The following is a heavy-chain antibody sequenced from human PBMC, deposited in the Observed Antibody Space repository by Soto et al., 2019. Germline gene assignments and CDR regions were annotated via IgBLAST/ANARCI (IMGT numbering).Heavy chain of an antibody. Sequence: SETLSLTCAVSGGSVSSGSYYWSWIRQPPGKGLEWIGYIYYTGSTNYNPSLKSRVTISVDTSKNQFSLKLSSVTAADTAVYFCARDATPSFYYYYGMDVWGQGTTVTVSS. D-gene: IGHD6-6*01. CDR3: ARDATPSFYYYYGMDV. V-gene: IGHV4-61*01. CDR2: IYYTGST. CDR1: GGSVSSGSYY. J-gene: IGHJ6*02.